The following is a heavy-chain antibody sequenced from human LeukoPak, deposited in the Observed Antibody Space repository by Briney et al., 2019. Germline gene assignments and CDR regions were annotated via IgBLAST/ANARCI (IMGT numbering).Heavy chain of an antibody. CDR2: ISSSSSYI. V-gene: IGHV3-21*01. CDR3: ARQPGYDYYYGMDV. Sequence: GGSLRLSCAASGFTFSSYSMNWVRQAPGKGLEWVSSISSSSSYIYYADSVKGRFTISRDNAKNSLYLQMNSLRAEDTAVYYRARQPGYDYYYGMDVWGKGTTVTVSS. CDR1: GFTFSSYS. J-gene: IGHJ6*04.